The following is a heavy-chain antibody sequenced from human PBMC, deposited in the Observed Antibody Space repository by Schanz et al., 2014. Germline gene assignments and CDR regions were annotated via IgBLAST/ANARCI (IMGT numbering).Heavy chain of an antibody. V-gene: IGHV3-15*01. CDR2: IIGKTDGGTP. D-gene: IGHD3-10*01. Sequence: EVQLVESGGGLVQPGGSLRLSCVASGFSFRNAWMSWVRQAPGKGLEWVGRIIGKTDGGTPDYGAPVNGRVSISRDDSTSTLYLQITTLTTEYTSVYSSATGSYIYGSGVDFWGQGALVTVSS. CDR1: GFSFRNAW. J-gene: IGHJ4*02. CDR3: ATGSYIYGSGVDF.